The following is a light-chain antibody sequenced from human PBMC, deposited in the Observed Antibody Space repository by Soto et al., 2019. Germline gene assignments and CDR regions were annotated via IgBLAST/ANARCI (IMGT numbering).Light chain of an antibody. V-gene: IGKV1-39*01. J-gene: IGKJ1*01. CDR3: QQSYSTPWT. CDR1: QSISSY. Sequence: DIQMTQSPSSLSASVGDRVTITCLASQSISSYLNWYQQKPGKAPKVLIYAASSLQSGVPSRFSGSGSGTDFTLTISSLQPEDFATYYCQQSYSTPWTFGQGTEVDIK. CDR2: AAS.